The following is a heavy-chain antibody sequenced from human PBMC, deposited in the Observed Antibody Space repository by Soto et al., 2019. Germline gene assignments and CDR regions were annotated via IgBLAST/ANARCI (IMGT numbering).Heavy chain of an antibody. D-gene: IGHD4-17*01. V-gene: IGHV4-59*01. CDR2: IYDRGTT. J-gene: IGHJ4*02. CDR1: GSSIGTYC. CDR3: AFSWNALAVTTFDY. Sequence: SETLSLTCTVSGSSIGTYCWGWIRQSPGKGLEWIGYIYDRGTTDYNPSLKSRVTMSVDTSKSQFSLHLNSVTTADTAVYYCAFSWNALAVTTFDYWGQGIQVTVSA.